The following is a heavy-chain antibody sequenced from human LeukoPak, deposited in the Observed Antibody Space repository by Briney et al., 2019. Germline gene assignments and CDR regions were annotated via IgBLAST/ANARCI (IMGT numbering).Heavy chain of an antibody. CDR1: GFIFSTYG. CDR3: AKDGKVATIGRYL. CDR2: NSGGSS. Sequence: GGSLRLSCAASGFIFSTYGMYWVRQAPGKGLEWVSSNSGGSSYYADSVKGRFTISRDNSKNTLYLQMNSLRAEDTAVYYCAKDGKVATIGRYLWGQGTMVTVSS. V-gene: IGHV3-23*01. D-gene: IGHD5-12*01. J-gene: IGHJ3*01.